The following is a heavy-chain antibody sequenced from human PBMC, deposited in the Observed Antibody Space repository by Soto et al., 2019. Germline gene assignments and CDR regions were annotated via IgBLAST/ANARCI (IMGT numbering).Heavy chain of an antibody. CDR2: IYHSGRT. V-gene: IGHV4-30-2*01. CDR1: GGSISSGGYS. CDR3: ARGQVVAAQH. Sequence: QLQLQESGSGLVKPSQTLSLTCAVSGGSISSGGYSWSWIRQPPGKVLEWIGYIYHSGRTYYNQSPKSRVTISVDRSKNQFSLKLSSVTAADTAVYYCARGQVVAAQHWGQGTLVTVSS. J-gene: IGHJ4*02. D-gene: IGHD2-15*01.